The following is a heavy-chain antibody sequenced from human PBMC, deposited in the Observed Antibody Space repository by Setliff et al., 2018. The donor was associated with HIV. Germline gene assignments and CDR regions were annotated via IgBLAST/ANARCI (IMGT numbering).Heavy chain of an antibody. V-gene: IGHV3-48*01. CDR3: ARNIGSGTYWGSWYYMDV. Sequence: HPGGSLRLSCAASGFTFSTFSMTWVRQAPGKGLEWVSYISGSSNPIYYADSVKGRFTISRDNAKNSLYLQMNSLRAEDTAVYYCARNIGSGTYWGSWYYMDVWGKGTTVTVSS. CDR2: ISGSSNPI. CDR1: GFTFSTFS. D-gene: IGHD1-26*01. J-gene: IGHJ6*03.